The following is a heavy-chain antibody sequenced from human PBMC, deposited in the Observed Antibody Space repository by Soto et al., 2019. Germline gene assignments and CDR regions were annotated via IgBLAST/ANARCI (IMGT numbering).Heavy chain of an antibody. J-gene: IGHJ4*02. CDR1: GYTFTSYG. CDR3: VVAAQPYYFDY. CDR2: ISAYNGNT. V-gene: IGHV1-18*01. D-gene: IGHD2-15*01. Sequence: AASVKVSCKASGYTFTSYGISWVRQAPGQGLEWMGWISAYNGNTNYAQKLQGRVTMTTDTSTSTAYMELRSLRSDDTAVYYCVVAAQPYYFDYSGQGTLVTVSS.